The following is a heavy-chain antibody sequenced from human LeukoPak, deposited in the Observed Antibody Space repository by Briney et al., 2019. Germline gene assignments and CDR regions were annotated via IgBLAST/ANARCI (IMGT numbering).Heavy chain of an antibody. Sequence: PSETLSLTCTVSGGSISSYYWSWIRQPPGKGLEWIGYISYSGSTNYNPSLKSRVTISVDTSKNQFSLKLSSVTAADTAVYYCARTTEAHSWRTRYYDYYMDVWGKGTTVTVSS. V-gene: IGHV4-59*01. CDR3: ARTTEAHSWRTRYYDYYMDV. D-gene: IGHD6-13*01. J-gene: IGHJ6*03. CDR1: GGSISSYY. CDR2: ISYSGST.